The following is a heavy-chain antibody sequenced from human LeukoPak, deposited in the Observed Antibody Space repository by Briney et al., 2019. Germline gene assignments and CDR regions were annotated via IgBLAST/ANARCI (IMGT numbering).Heavy chain of an antibody. V-gene: IGHV1-18*01. Sequence: GASVKVSCKASGYTFTRYGINWVRQAPGQGLEWMGWISAYNGNTNYAQKLQGRVTMTTDTSTSTAYMELRSLRSDDTAVYYCARGVDTAMVTAGVSAFDIWGQGTMVTVSS. J-gene: IGHJ3*02. CDR1: GYTFTRYG. D-gene: IGHD5-18*01. CDR3: ARGVDTAMVTAGVSAFDI. CDR2: ISAYNGNT.